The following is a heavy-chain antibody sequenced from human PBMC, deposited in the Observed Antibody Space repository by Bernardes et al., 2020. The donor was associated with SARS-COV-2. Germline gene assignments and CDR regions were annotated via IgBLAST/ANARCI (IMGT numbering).Heavy chain of an antibody. J-gene: IGHJ6*02. CDR1: GFTFSNYW. CDR3: ARDTGQESGWYRGYYYYGMDV. Sequence: GGSLRLSCAASGFTFSNYWMHWVRQAPGKGLVWVSRINSDGSKTNYADSVKGRFTISRDNAKNTLYVQMNSLRAEDTAVYYCARDTGQESGWYRGYYYYGMDVWGQGTTVTVSS. CDR2: INSDGSKT. D-gene: IGHD6-19*01. V-gene: IGHV3-74*01.